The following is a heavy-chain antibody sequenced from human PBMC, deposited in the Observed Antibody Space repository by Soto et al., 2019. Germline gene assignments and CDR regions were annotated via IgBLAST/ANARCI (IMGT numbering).Heavy chain of an antibody. V-gene: IGHV1-3*01. CDR2: INAGNGNT. D-gene: IGHD2-21*02. CDR3: ATSSAYWGGDCYSRAAFDI. CDR1: GYTFTSYA. Sequence: QVQLVQSGAEVKKPGASVKVSCKASGYTFTSYAMHWVRQAPGQRLEWMGWINAGNGNTKYSQKFQGRVTITRDTSASTAYMELSSLRSEDTAVYYCATSSAYWGGDCYSRAAFDIWGQGTMVTVSS. J-gene: IGHJ3*02.